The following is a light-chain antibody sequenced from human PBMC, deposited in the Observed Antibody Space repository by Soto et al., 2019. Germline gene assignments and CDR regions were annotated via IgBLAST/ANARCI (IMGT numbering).Light chain of an antibody. V-gene: IGKV1D-12*01. CDR2: TAS. CDR1: QAISNW. J-gene: IGKJ4*01. Sequence: DIQMTQSPSSVSASVGDRVTITCRASQAISNWLAWYQQKPGKAPELLIYTASTLESGVPSRFSGRGSGTDITLIITNLQPEDFATYYCQQIHNFPLTFGGGTKVEIK. CDR3: QQIHNFPLT.